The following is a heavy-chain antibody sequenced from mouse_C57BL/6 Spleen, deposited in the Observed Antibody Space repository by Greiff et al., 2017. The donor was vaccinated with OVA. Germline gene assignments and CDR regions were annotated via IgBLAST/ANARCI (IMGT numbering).Heavy chain of an antibody. CDR2: INPNNGGT. CDR3: ARSGNYGQSLFAY. V-gene: IGHV1-18*01. D-gene: IGHD1-2*01. J-gene: IGHJ3*01. Sequence: EVQLQESGPELVKPGASVKIPCKASGYTFTDYNMDWVKQSHGKSLEWIGDINPNNGGTIYNQKFKGKATLTVDKSSSTAYMELRSLTSEDTAVYYCARSGNYGQSLFAYWGQGTLVTVSA. CDR1: GYTFTDYN.